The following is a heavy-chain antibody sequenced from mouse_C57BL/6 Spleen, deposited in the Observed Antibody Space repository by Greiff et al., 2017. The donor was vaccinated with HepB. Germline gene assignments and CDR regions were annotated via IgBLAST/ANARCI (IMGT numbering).Heavy chain of an antibody. J-gene: IGHJ1*03. Sequence: EVHLVESGGDLVKPGGSLKLSCAASGFTFSSYGMSWVRQTPDKRLEWVATISSGGSYTYYPDSVKGRFTISRDNAKNTLYLQMSSLKSEDTAMYYCARPVTTGWYFDVWGTGTTVTVSS. CDR3: ARPVTTGWYFDV. CDR1: GFTFSSYG. V-gene: IGHV5-6*01. D-gene: IGHD1-1*01. CDR2: ISSGGSYT.